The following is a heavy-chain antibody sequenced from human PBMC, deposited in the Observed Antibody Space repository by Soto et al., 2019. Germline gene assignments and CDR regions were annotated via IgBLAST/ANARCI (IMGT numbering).Heavy chain of an antibody. J-gene: IGHJ6*02. CDR1: GLIFSDYH. D-gene: IGHD6-19*01. CDR2: IRRKANSYTT. V-gene: IGHV3-72*01. Sequence: EVQLVESGGGLVQPGGSLRLSFAASGLIFSDYHMDWVRQAPGKGLEWVGRIRRKANSYTTEYAASVKGRFTISRNDSKNSLYLKMNSLKSEDTAVYYCAMLGGWSGGSSGMDVWGQGTTVTVSS. CDR3: AMLGGWSGGSSGMDV.